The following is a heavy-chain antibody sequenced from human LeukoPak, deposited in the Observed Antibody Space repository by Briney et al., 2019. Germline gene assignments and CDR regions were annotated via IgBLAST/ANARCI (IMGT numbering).Heavy chain of an antibody. J-gene: IGHJ5*02. D-gene: IGHD2-2*01. CDR3: ARDRYCSSTSCYNWFAP. Sequence: GGSLRLSCAASGFTFSSYAMHWVRQAPGEGLEWVAVISYDGSNKYYADSVKGRFTISRDNSKNTLYLQMNSLRAEDTAVYYCARDRYCSSTSCYNWFAPWGQGTLVTVSS. CDR1: GFTFSSYA. V-gene: IGHV3-30-3*01. CDR2: ISYDGSNK.